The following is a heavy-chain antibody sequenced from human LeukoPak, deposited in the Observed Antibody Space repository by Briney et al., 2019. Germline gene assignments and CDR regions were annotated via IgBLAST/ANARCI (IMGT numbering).Heavy chain of an antibody. J-gene: IGHJ5*02. V-gene: IGHV1-69*13. CDR3: ATHPGGYNYWWFEI. CDR2: IIPIYGTA. CDR1: GDTFSNYP. D-gene: IGHD5-24*01. Sequence: ASVKVSCKASGDTFSNYPIVWVRQAPGRGLEWMGGIIPIYGTANYAQMFQGRITLTAHESTATAYLELRSLTSDDTALYFCATHPGGYNYWWFEIWGQGTLVKVSS.